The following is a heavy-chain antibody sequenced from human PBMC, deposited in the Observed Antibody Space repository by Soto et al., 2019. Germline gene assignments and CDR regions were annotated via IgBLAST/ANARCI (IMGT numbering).Heavy chain of an antibody. J-gene: IGHJ6*03. CDR1: GGSISSYY. V-gene: IGHV4-59*01. CDR2: IYYSGST. Sequence: SETLSLTCTVSGGSISSYYWSWIRQPPGKGLEWIGYIYYSGSTNYNPSLKSRVTISVDTSKNQFSLKLSSVTAADTAVYYCARERRDYYYYYMDVWGKGTTVTVSS. CDR3: ARERRDYYYYYMDV.